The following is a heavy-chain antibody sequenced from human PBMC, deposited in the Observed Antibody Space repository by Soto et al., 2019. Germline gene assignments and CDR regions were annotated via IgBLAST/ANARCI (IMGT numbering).Heavy chain of an antibody. D-gene: IGHD6-25*01. J-gene: IGHJ6*02. CDR1: GFTFNNYG. CDR3: ARRQIPPPTRGAANARGGMDV. V-gene: IGHV3-33*01. Sequence: QVQLVESGGGVVQPGRSLRLSCAASGFTFNNYGMHWVRQAPGKGLEWLAVIWNDGSNNYYANSVKGRFTISRDNSKNPLYLQMNSLSAEDAAVYYCARRQIPPPTRGAANARGGMDVWGQGTTVTVSS. CDR2: IWNDGSNN.